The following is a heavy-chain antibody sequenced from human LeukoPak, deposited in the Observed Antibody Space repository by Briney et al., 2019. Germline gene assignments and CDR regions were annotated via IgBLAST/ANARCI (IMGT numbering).Heavy chain of an antibody. J-gene: IGHJ5*02. CDR2: ISTSGYSI. V-gene: IGHV3-11*01. Sequence: PGGSLRLSCAASGFTFIDSYMSWIRQAPGKGLEWVSYISTSGYSIYYADSLKGRFPISRDNAKNSLYLQMNSLRADDTAVYYCARGKRRFDPWGQGTLVTVSS. CDR3: ARGKRRFDP. CDR1: GFTFIDSY.